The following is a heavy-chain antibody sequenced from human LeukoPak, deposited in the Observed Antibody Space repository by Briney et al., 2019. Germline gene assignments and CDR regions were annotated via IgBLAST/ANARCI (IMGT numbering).Heavy chain of an antibody. V-gene: IGHV4-4*07. CDR2: IYSSGST. Sequence: SEILSLTCTVSGGSISSYYWSWIRQPAGKGLEWIGRIYSSGSTNYNPSLKSRVTMSVDTSKNQFSLKLSSVTAADTAVYYCAREVYSSGWYTSNYFDYWGQGTLVTVSS. CDR3: AREVYSSGWYTSNYFDY. D-gene: IGHD6-19*01. J-gene: IGHJ4*02. CDR1: GGSISSYY.